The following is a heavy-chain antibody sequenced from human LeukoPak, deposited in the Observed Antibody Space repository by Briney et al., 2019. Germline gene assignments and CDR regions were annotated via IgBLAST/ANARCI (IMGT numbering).Heavy chain of an antibody. J-gene: IGHJ4*02. Sequence: QPGGSLRLSCAASGFTFSSYGMHWVRQAPGKGLEWVAVISYDGSNKYYADSVKGRFTISRDNSKNTLYLQMNGLRAEDTAVYYCAKDRGDGYKQEYYFDYWGQGTLVTVSS. CDR2: ISYDGSNK. V-gene: IGHV3-30*18. D-gene: IGHD5-24*01. CDR3: AKDRGDGYKQEYYFDY. CDR1: GFTFSSYG.